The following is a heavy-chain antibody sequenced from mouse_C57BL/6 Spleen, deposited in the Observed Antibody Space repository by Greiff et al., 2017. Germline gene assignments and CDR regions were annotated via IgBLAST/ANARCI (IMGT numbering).Heavy chain of an antibody. V-gene: IGHV5-4*01. Sequence: EVKLQESGGGLVKPGGSLKLSCAASGFTFSSYAMSWVRQTPEKRLEWVATISDGGSYTYYPDNVKGRFTISRDNAKNNLYLQMSHLKSEDTAMYYCARDQDYAMDYWGQGTSVTVSS. CDR3: ARDQDYAMDY. J-gene: IGHJ4*01. CDR1: GFTFSSYA. CDR2: ISDGGSYT.